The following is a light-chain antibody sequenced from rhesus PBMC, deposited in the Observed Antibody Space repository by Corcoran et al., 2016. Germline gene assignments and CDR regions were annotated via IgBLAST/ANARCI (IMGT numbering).Light chain of an antibody. V-gene: IGKV3S9*01. CDR2: GAS. CDR3: QQYSSWPFT. CDR1: QSVSSY. Sequence: EIVMTQSPATLSLSPGERATLSCRASQSVSSYVAWYQQKPEQAPRLLIYGASRRATGIPDRFIGSGSGTDFTLTISSLEPEDFAVYYCQQYSSWPFTFGPGTKLDIK. J-gene: IGKJ3*01.